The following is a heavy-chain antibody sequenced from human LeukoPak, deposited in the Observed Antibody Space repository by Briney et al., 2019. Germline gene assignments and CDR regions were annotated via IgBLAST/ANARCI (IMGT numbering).Heavy chain of an antibody. V-gene: IGHV3-7*01. D-gene: IGHD5-12*01. CDR2: IKQDGSEK. CDR3: ARVATTAYYYYYMDV. CDR1: GFTFSSYA. J-gene: IGHJ6*03. Sequence: GGSLRLSCAASGFTFSSYAMHWVRQAPGKGLEWVANIKQDGSEKYYVDSVKGRFTISRDNAKNSLYLQMNSLRAEDTAVYYCARVATTAYYYYYMDVWGKGTTVTVSS.